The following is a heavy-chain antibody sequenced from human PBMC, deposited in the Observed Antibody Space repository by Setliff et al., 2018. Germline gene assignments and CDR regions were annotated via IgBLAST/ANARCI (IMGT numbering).Heavy chain of an antibody. CDR1: GFSITTTGVG. V-gene: IGHV2-5*02. Sequence: SGPTLVNPSETLTLTCTFSGFSITTTGVGVGWIRQPPGKALEWLALIYWDDDQRYSPSLKSRLRITKDASKNQVVLTMTNMGPVDTATYYCAHDGRWSTIPLDYWGQGTRVTVSS. J-gene: IGHJ4*02. CDR2: IYWDDDQ. D-gene: IGHD1-26*01. CDR3: AHDGRWSTIPLDY.